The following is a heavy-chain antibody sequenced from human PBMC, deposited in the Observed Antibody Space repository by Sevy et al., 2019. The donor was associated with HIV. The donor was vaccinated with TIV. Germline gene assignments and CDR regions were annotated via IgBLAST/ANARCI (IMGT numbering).Heavy chain of an antibody. CDR1: GFTFSSYA. D-gene: IGHD6-13*01. Sequence: GGSLRLSCAASGFTFSSYAMNWVRQAPGKGLEWVSSISGSSSHIYAADSLKGRFNISRDNAKNSLFLQMNSLRAEDTAIYYCARVAADDPDFYYYGMDVWGQGTTVTVSS. J-gene: IGHJ6*02. V-gene: IGHV3-21*01. CDR2: ISGSSSHI. CDR3: ARVAADDPDFYYYGMDV.